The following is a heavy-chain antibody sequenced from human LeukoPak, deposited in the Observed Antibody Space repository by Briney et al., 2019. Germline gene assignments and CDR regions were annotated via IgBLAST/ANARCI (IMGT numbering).Heavy chain of an antibody. CDR2: ISGSGGST. CDR3: TSPRVADYDYYYYYMDV. Sequence: GGSLRLSCAASGFTFSSYGMSWVRQAPGKGLEWVSAISGSGGSTYYADSVKGRFTISRDNSKNTLYLQTNSLRAEDTAVYYCTSPRVADYDYYYYYMDVWGKGTTVTISS. V-gene: IGHV3-23*01. J-gene: IGHJ6*03. CDR1: GFTFSSYG. D-gene: IGHD3-16*01.